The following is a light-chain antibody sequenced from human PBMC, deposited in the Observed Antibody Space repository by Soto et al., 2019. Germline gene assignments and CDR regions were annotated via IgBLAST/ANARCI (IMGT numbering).Light chain of an antibody. J-gene: IGLJ3*02. V-gene: IGLV1-44*01. CDR1: SSNIRSNP. CDR3: AAWDATLNGPM. Sequence: QSVLTQPPSASGTPGQRVTISCSGSSSNIRSNPVNWYRQLPGTSPRLLIYSDNQRPSGVPDRFSGSKSGTSASLAIRWLHSEDEADYYCAAWDATLNGPMFGGGTKLTVL. CDR2: SDN.